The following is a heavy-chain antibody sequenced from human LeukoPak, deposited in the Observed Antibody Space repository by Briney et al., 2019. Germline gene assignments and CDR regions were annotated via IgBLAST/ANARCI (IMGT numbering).Heavy chain of an antibody. CDR3: ARGSGYSVLDY. D-gene: IGHD5/OR15-5a*01. CDR2: ITGDCKYI. V-gene: IGHV3-21*01. CDR1: GFTFSSYE. Sequence: PGGSLRLSCVASGFTFSSYEMNWVRQAPGKGLEWVSSITGDCKYITYADSVKGRFTISRDNAKNSLYLQVASLRGDDTATYYCARGSGYSVLDYWGQGTLVTVPS. J-gene: IGHJ4*02.